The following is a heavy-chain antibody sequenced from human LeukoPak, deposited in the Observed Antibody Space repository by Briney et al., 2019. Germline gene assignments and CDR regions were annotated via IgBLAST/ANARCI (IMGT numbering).Heavy chain of an antibody. CDR1: GFSVSSNF. D-gene: IGHD2-2*01. Sequence: GGSLRLSCAASGFSVSSNFMSWVRQAPGKGLECVSVIFGGGSTYYADSVKGRFTISRDTSENTLHLQMNSLRAEDTAVYYCARSGPCSSASCYNRFDPWGQGTLVTVSS. CDR3: ARSGPCSSASCYNRFDP. J-gene: IGHJ5*02. V-gene: IGHV3-53*01. CDR2: IFGGGST.